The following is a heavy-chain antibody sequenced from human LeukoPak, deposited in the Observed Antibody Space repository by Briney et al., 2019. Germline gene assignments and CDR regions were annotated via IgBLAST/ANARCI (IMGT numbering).Heavy chain of an antibody. Sequence: GASVKVSCKASGGTFSSYAISWVRQAPGQGLEWMGGIIPIFGSTNYAPKFQGRVTITAYDSTSTADMELSSLRSEDTAVYYCARDYCSSTSCLFDYWGQGTLVTVSS. CDR1: GGTFSSYA. CDR2: IIPIFGST. V-gene: IGHV1-69*13. D-gene: IGHD2-2*01. J-gene: IGHJ4*02. CDR3: ARDYCSSTSCLFDY.